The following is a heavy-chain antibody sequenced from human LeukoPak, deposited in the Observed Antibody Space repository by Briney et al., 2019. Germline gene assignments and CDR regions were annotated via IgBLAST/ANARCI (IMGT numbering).Heavy chain of an antibody. V-gene: IGHV4-34*01. CDR3: ARGRITMVRGVLDY. Sequence: SETLSLTSAVYGGSFSGYYWSWIRQPPGKGLEWIGEINHSGSTNYNPSLKSRVTISVDTSKNQFSLKLSSVTAADTAVYYCARGRITMVRGVLDYCGQGTLVTVSS. CDR1: GGSFSGYY. D-gene: IGHD3-10*01. J-gene: IGHJ4*02. CDR2: INHSGST.